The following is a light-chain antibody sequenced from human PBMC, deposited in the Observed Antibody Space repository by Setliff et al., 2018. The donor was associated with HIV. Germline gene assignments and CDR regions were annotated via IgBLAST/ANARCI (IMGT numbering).Light chain of an antibody. V-gene: IGLV2-14*01. CDR1: SSDVGGYNY. CDR3: SSYSSSSTWV. J-gene: IGLJ3*02. CDR2: EVS. Sequence: QSALTQPASVSGSPGQSITISCTGTSSDVGGYNYVSWYQQHPGKVPKLIIYEVSNRPSGVSNRFSGSKSGNTASLTISGLQAEDEADYYCSSYSSSSTWVFGGGTK.